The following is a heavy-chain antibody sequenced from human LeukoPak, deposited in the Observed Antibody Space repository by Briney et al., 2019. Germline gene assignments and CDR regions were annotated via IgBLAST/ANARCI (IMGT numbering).Heavy chain of an antibody. CDR1: GGAILNDH. J-gene: IGHJ5*02. CDR3: AKHLTNAYYDMIWFDP. V-gene: IGHV4-59*01. CDR2: DYYSGST. Sequence: TSETLSLTFTVSGGAILNDHWSLNPQAPGKVLEWIGYDYYSGSTNYNPSVKSRVIISVDTSNNQFSLRLSSVTAADTAVYYCAKHLTNAYYDMIWFDPWGQGTLVTVTS. D-gene: IGHD3-16*01.